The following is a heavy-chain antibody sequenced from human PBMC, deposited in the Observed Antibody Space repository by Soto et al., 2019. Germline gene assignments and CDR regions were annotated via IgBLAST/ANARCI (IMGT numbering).Heavy chain of an antibody. V-gene: IGHV4-59*11. J-gene: IGHJ5*02. CDR3: ARARVARLQNGFGT. Sequence: GPIGYHYWRRIMKQPRKGLEWIGYIYYSGSTNYNPSLKSRVTISVDTSKNQFSLKLSSVTAADTAVYYCARARVARLQNGFGTSGERTLGTVPS. CDR2: IYYSGST. CDR1: GPIGYHY. D-gene: IGHD2-15*01.